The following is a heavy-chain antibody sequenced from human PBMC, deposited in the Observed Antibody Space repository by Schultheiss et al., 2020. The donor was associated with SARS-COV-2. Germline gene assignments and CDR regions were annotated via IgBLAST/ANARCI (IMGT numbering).Heavy chain of an antibody. Sequence: SETLSLTCAVSGGSISSRNWWSWVRQSPGKGLEWIGYIYYSGSTNYNPSLKSRVTISVDTSKNQFSLKLNSVTAADTAVYYCARRGATFFAFDIWGQGTMVTVSS. CDR2: IYYSGST. V-gene: IGHV4-4*02. CDR3: ARRGATFFAFDI. CDR1: GGSISSRNW. J-gene: IGHJ3*02. D-gene: IGHD3-16*01.